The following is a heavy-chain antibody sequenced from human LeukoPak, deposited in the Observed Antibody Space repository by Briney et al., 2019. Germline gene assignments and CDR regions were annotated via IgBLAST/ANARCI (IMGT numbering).Heavy chain of an antibody. CDR2: IYDSGST. Sequence: SETLSLTCSVSGGSITSDYWSWIRQSPGKGLEWIGFIYDSGSTIYNPSLKSRVTISGDMSKNQSSLTLRSVTAADTAIYYCAMSPPRGAWFDPWGQGTLVTVSS. CDR1: GGSITSDY. CDR3: AMSPPRGAWFDP. J-gene: IGHJ5*02. V-gene: IGHV4-4*09. D-gene: IGHD4/OR15-4a*01.